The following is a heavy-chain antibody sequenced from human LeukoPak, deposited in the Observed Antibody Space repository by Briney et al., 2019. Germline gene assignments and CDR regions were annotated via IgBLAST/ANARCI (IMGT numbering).Heavy chain of an antibody. Sequence: GGSLRLSCAASGFTFNSYSMNWVRQAPGKGLEWVSSISGSNSYIYYADSVKGRFTISRDNAKNSLYLQMNSLRAEDTAVYYCARWGAWAGTHDYWGQGTLVTVSS. V-gene: IGHV3-21*01. J-gene: IGHJ4*02. CDR1: GFTFNSYS. CDR3: ARWGAWAGTHDY. CDR2: ISGSNSYI. D-gene: IGHD1-1*01.